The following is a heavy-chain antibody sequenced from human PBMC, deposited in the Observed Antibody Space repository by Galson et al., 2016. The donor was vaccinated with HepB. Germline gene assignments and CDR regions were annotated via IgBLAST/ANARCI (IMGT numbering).Heavy chain of an antibody. V-gene: IGHV5-51*01. CDR3: ARPSPGYKDGMDV. Sequence: YRFTNYWIGWVRQMPGKGLEWMGFIFLGDSDTRYSPAFQGQVTISADKSISTAYLEWSSLNASDTAMYYCARPSPGYKDGMDVWGQGTTVTVSS. J-gene: IGHJ6*02. CDR2: IFLGDSDT. D-gene: IGHD3-10*01. CDR1: YRFTNYW.